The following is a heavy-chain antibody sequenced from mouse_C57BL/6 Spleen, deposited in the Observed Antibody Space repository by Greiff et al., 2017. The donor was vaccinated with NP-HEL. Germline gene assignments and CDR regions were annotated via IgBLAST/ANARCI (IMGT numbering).Heavy chain of an antibody. CDR3: ARLTGHYYAMDY. V-gene: IGHV1-26*01. J-gene: IGHJ4*01. CDR2: INPNNGGT. CDR1: GYTFTDYY. Sequence: EVQLQQSGPELVKPGASVKISCKASGYTFTDYYMNWVKQSHGKSLEWIGDINPNNGGTSYNQKFKGKATLTVDKSSSTAYMELRSLTSEDSAVYYCARLTGHYYAMDYWGQGTSVTVSS. D-gene: IGHD4-1*01.